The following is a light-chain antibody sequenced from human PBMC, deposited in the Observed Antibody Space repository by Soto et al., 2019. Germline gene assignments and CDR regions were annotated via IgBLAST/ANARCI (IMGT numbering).Light chain of an antibody. CDR2: DAF. CDR3: RHYKT. J-gene: IGKJ1*01. Sequence: ESVWTQSASTRSLFPGERATLSCRARQSVSTRYVAWYPQKFGQAPTPLIYDAFSRATGLPDRFSASGSGTDFTLTISRLEPEDCAVYYCRHYKTLGQGTKVDIK. V-gene: IGKV3-20*01. CDR1: QSVSTRY.